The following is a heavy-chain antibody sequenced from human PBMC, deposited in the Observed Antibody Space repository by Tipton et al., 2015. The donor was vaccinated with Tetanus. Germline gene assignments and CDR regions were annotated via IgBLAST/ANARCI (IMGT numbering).Heavy chain of an antibody. D-gene: IGHD5-24*01. CDR1: GGTFSSYA. V-gene: IGHV1-69*01. Sequence: QSGPEVKKPGSSVKVSCKASGGTFSSYAISWVRQAPGQGLEWMGGIIPIFGTANYAQKFQGRVTITADESTSTAYMELSSLRSEDTAVYYCARGRTRDGYNLDAFDIWSQGTMVTVSS. CDR3: ARGRTRDGYNLDAFDI. J-gene: IGHJ3*02. CDR2: IIPIFGTA.